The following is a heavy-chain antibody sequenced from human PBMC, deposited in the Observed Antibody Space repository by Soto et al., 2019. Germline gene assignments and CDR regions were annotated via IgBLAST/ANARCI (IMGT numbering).Heavy chain of an antibody. Sequence: SETLSLTCTVSGGSISSGGYYWSWIRQHPGKGLEWIGYIYYSGSTYYNPSLKSRVTISVDTSKNQFSLKLSSVTAADTAVYYCARGDIAAAAPPDYWGQGTLVTVSS. CDR3: ARGDIAAAAPPDY. CDR2: IYYSGST. J-gene: IGHJ4*02. D-gene: IGHD6-13*01. CDR1: GGSISSGGYY. V-gene: IGHV4-31*03.